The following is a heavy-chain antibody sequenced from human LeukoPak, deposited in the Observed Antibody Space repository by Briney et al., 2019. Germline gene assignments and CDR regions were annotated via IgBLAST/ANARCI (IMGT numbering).Heavy chain of an antibody. CDR1: VFAFSNYE. CDR3: AKTLGYSGYFSP. CDR2: ISGGGVNT. Sequence: GGSLRLSCTASVFAFSNYEMTWVRQAPGKGLDWVSAISGGGVNTYYADSVKGRFTISRDNSKNMLYLQMNSLRAEDTAVYYCAKTLGYSGYFSPWGQGTLVTVSS. J-gene: IGHJ5*02. D-gene: IGHD3-22*01. V-gene: IGHV3-23*01.